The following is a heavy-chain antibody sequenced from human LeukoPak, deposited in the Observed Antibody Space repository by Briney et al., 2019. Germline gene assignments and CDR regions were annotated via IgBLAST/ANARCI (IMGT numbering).Heavy chain of an antibody. Sequence: GGSLRLSCAASGFTFSNAWMSWVRQAPGKGLEWVGRIKSKTDGGTTDYAAPVKGRFTISRDDSKNTLYLQMNSLRAEDTAVYYCARDQYYYDSSGYPPLDYWGQGTLVTVSS. V-gene: IGHV3-15*01. D-gene: IGHD3-22*01. CDR1: GFTFSNAW. J-gene: IGHJ4*02. CDR3: ARDQYYYDSSGYPPLDY. CDR2: IKSKTDGGTT.